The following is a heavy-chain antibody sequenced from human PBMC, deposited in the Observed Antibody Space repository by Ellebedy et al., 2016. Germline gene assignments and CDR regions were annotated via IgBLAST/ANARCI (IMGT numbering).Heavy chain of an antibody. J-gene: IGHJ5*02. CDR3: ARGLYFDSSGYHYWFDP. CDR1: GDSLTNAGAY. V-gene: IGHV4-61*08. D-gene: IGHD3-22*01. CDR2: VYRPGGT. Sequence: SETLSLTXSVSGDSLTNAGAYWSWTLHSPGGGLHWMGYVYRPGGTKYDPSLESRFSMSIDTSRQQFSLRLTSVTAADTATYYCARGLYFDSSGYHYWFDPWGQGALVTVTS.